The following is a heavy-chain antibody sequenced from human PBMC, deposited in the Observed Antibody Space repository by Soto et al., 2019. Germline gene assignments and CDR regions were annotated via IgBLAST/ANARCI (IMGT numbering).Heavy chain of an antibody. J-gene: IGHJ4*02. CDR3: ARDQNSSGYLDY. D-gene: IGHD3-22*01. Sequence: SETLSLTCTVSGGSISSHYWSWIRQAPGKGLEWIGYIYYSGFTDYSPSLKSRVTISEDPSKNQFSLRLTSVTAADTAVYYCARDQNSSGYLDYWGQGILVTVSS. CDR1: GGSISSHY. V-gene: IGHV4-59*11. CDR2: IYYSGFT.